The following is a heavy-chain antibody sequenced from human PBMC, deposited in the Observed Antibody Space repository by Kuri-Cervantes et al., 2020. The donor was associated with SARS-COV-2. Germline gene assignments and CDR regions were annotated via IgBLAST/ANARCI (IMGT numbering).Heavy chain of an antibody. CDR3: AKTELLVYSSSWYFDY. V-gene: IGHV1-69*13. Sequence: SVKDSCKDSGGTFSSYAISWVRQAPGQGLEWRGGIIPIFDTANYAQKFQGRVTITADESTSTAYMEQSRLRPDDSSVYYCAKTELLVYSSSWYFDYWGQGTLVTVSS. CDR2: IIPIFDTA. CDR1: GGTFSSYA. J-gene: IGHJ4*02. D-gene: IGHD6-13*01.